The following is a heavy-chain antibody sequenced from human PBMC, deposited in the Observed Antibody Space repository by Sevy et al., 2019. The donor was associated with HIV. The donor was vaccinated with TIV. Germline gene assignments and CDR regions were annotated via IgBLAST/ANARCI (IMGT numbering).Heavy chain of an antibody. Sequence: GGSLRLSCAASGLSVSDNYMNWVRQAPGKGLELVSVIYSDGRTCYPDSVKGRFSISRDNSKNTLYLHMKSLRPEDTAVYYCARDRYYDASGYYYYYYGMDVWGQGTTVTVSS. CDR2: IYSDGRT. J-gene: IGHJ6*02. D-gene: IGHD3-22*01. V-gene: IGHV3-66*01. CDR1: GLSVSDNY. CDR3: ARDRYYDASGYYYYYYGMDV.